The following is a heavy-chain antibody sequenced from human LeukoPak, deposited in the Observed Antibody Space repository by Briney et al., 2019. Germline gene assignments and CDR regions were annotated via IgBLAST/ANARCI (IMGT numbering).Heavy chain of an antibody. Sequence: ASVKVSCKASGYTFTGYYMHWVRQAPGQGLEWMGWINPNSGGTNYAQKFQGWATMTRDTSISTAYMELSRLRSDDTAVYYCARGAGIAAAGGYFQHWGQGTLVTVSS. J-gene: IGHJ1*01. CDR3: ARGAGIAAAGGYFQH. CDR1: GYTFTGYY. V-gene: IGHV1-2*04. CDR2: INPNSGGT. D-gene: IGHD6-13*01.